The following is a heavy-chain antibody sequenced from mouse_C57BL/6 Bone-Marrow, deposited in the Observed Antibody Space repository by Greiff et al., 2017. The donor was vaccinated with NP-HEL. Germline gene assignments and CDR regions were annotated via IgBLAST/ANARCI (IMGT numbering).Heavy chain of an antibody. CDR3: ARGIYYDYAWFAY. V-gene: IGHV1-66*01. J-gene: IGHJ3*01. CDR2: IYPGSGNT. D-gene: IGHD2-4*01. Sequence: VKLMESGPELVKPGASVKISCKASGYSFTSYYIHWVKQRPGQGLEWIGWIYPGSGNTKYNEKFKGKATLTADTSSSTAYMQLSSLTSEDSAVYYCARGIYYDYAWFAYWGQGTRVTVSA. CDR1: GYSFTSYY.